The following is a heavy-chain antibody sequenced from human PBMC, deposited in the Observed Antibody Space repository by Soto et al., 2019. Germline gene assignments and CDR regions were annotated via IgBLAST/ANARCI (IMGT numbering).Heavy chain of an antibody. Sequence: EVQLLESGGGLVQPGGSLRLSCAASGFSFRTYAMNWVRQAPGKGLEWVSAISGGGDNTYYADSVKGRFTISRDNSKSTLYLQMNSLRAEDTASYHCVKQYNSGWGWGQGTLVTVSS. D-gene: IGHD6-19*01. J-gene: IGHJ4*02. V-gene: IGHV3-23*01. CDR2: ISGGGDNT. CDR3: VKQYNSGWG. CDR1: GFSFRTYA.